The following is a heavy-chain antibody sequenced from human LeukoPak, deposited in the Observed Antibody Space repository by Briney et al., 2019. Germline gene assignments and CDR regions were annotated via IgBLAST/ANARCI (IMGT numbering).Heavy chain of an antibody. CDR3: AKDALECLGPESSAYGGFDY. CDR1: GFTFISYG. D-gene: IGHD3-22*01. J-gene: IGHJ4*02. V-gene: IGHV3-30*18. Sequence: GGSLRLSCAASGFTFISYGMHWVRQAPGQGLEWVAVISYGGSNKYYADSVKGRFTISRDNSKNALYLQKDSLRVEDTAVYYCAKDALECLGPESSAYGGFDYWCQGTLVTVSS. CDR2: ISYGGSNK.